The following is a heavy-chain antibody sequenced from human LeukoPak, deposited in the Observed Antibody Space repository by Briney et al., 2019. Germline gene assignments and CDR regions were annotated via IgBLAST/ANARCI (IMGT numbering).Heavy chain of an antibody. D-gene: IGHD4-17*01. CDR1: GFTFSNYG. CDR2: IWYDGSNK. V-gene: IGHV3-33*01. J-gene: IGHJ4*02. Sequence: GGSLRLSCAASGFTFSNYGMHWVRQAPGKGLEWVVAIWYDGSNKYYGDSVKGRFTISRDNSKNTLYLQMNSLRAADTAAYYCARAGYGDPHFDFGGQGTLVTVS. CDR3: ARAGYGDPHFDF.